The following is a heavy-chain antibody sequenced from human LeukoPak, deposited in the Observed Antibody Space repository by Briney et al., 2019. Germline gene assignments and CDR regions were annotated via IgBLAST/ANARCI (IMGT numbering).Heavy chain of an antibody. CDR2: INPSGGNT. Sequence: ASVKVSCKASGYTFTTYYIPWVRQAPGQGLEWMGIINPSGGNTNYARKFQGRVTMTRDTSTSTVYMELSSLRSEDTAMYYCASEEDVGYFDYWGQGTVVTVSS. J-gene: IGHJ4*02. CDR3: ASEEDVGYFDY. D-gene: IGHD3-10*02. V-gene: IGHV1-46*01. CDR1: GYTFTTYY.